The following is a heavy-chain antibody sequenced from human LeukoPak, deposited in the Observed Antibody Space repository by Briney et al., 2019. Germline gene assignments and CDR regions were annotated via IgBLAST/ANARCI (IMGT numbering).Heavy chain of an antibody. J-gene: IGHJ4*02. V-gene: IGHV3-30*04. CDR1: GFTFSSYA. Sequence: GRSLRLSCAASGFTFSSYAMHWVRQAPGKGLEWVAVISHDGSNKYYADSVKSRFTPSRDNSKNTLYLQMNSLRAEDTAVYYCARDGKMSDYVNFDYWGQGTLVTVSS. CDR3: ARDGKMSDYVNFDY. D-gene: IGHD3-16*01. CDR2: ISHDGSNK.